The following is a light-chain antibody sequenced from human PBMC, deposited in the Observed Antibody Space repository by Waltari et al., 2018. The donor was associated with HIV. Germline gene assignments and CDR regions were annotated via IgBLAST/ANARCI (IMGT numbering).Light chain of an antibody. J-gene: IGLJ3*02. CDR2: EGS. Sequence: QSALTQPASVSGSPGQSITISCTGNSSDVGSYNLVSWYQQHPGKAPKLMIYEGSKRPSGVSNRFSGSKSGNTASLTISGLQAEDEADYYCCSYAGSSTLDWVFGGGTKLTVL. CDR3: CSYAGSSTLDWV. V-gene: IGLV2-23*01. CDR1: SSDVGSYNL.